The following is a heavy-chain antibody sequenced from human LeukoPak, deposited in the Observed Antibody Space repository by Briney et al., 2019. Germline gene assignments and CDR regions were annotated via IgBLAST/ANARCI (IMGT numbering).Heavy chain of an antibody. V-gene: IGHV4-34*01. CDR1: GGSFSGYY. J-gene: IGHJ6*02. CDR3: ARVSGTNYYARRAYYYGMDV. Sequence: SETLSLTCAVYGGSFSGYYWSWIREPPGKGLEWIGEINHSGSTNYNPSLKSRVTISVDTSKNQFSLKLSSVTAADTAVYYCARVSGTNYYARRAYYYGMDVWGQGTTVTVSS. CDR2: INHSGST. D-gene: IGHD1-26*01.